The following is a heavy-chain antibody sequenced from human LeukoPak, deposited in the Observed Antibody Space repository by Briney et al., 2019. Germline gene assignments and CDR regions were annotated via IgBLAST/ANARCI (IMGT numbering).Heavy chain of an antibody. J-gene: IGHJ4*02. V-gene: IGHV4-61*05. CDR2: IYYSGST. D-gene: IGHD3-16*02. CDR3: ARHVIPRGRLGELSTPLDY. CDR1: GGSVSSSDYY. Sequence: SETLSLTCTVSGGSVSSSDYYWGWIRQPPGKGLEWIGYIYYSGSTNYNPSLKSRVTISVDTPKNQFSLKLSSVTAADTAVYYCARHVIPRGRLGELSTPLDYWGQGTLVTVSS.